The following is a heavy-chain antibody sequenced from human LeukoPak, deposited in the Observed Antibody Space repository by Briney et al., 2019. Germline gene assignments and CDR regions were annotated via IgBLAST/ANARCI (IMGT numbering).Heavy chain of an antibody. J-gene: IGHJ6*03. CDR1: GFTFSSYW. V-gene: IGHV3-74*01. Sequence: GGSLRLSCAASGFTFSSYWMHSVGHPARHGLVWVSRINSDGCRTSYADSVKGRFTISRDNAKNTLYLQMNSLRAEDTAVYYCARDPTRRTVTTRSRNYYYCYMDVWGKGTTVTVSS. CDR2: INSDGCRT. CDR3: ARDPTRRTVTTRSRNYYYCYMDV. D-gene: IGHD4-17*01.